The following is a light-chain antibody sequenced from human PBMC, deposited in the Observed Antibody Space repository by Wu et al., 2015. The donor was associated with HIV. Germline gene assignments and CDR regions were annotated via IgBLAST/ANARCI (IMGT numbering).Light chain of an antibody. CDR1: QSVSSSY. CDR2: GAS. Sequence: EIVMTQSPATLSVSPGERATLSCRASQSVSSSYLAWYQQKPGQAPRLLIYGASSRATGIPDRFSGSGSGTDFTLTISRLEPEDFAVYFCQHYGGSTIATFGGGTKVEIK. V-gene: IGKV3-20*01. J-gene: IGKJ4*01. CDR3: QHYGGSTIAT.